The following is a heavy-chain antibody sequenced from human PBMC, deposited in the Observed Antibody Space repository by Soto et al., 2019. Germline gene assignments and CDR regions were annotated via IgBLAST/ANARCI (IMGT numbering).Heavy chain of an antibody. CDR2: ISGNGGST. V-gene: IGHV3-23*01. CDR1: GFTFSSYA. J-gene: IGHJ4*02. Sequence: GGSLILSCAASGFTFSSYAMSWVRQAPGKGLEWVSAISGNGGSTYYADSVKGRFIISRDNSKNTLYVQMNSLRAEDTAVYYCAKDPNNSGLLVFWGKGTMVTVSA. CDR3: AKDPNNSGLLVF. D-gene: IGHD5-12*01.